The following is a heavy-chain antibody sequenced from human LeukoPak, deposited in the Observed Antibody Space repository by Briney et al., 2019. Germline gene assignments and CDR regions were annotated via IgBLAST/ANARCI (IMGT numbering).Heavy chain of an antibody. CDR1: GLSLSRYS. V-gene: IGHV3-21*01. CDR2: IDYSSKYI. D-gene: IGHD6-13*01. J-gene: IGHJ1*01. Sequence: GGSLRPSCVVSGLSLSRYSMNWVRQAPGKVLEWVSSIDYSSKYIYTADSMKGRFTTSRDNAKNPLDLQMNSLKAEDTAVYYCATPAAGPGAEYSQYWGQGTLVIVSS. CDR3: ATPAAGPGAEYSQY.